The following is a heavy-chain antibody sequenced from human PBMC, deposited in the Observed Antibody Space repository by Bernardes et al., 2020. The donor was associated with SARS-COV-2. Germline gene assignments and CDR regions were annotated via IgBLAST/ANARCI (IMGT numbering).Heavy chain of an antibody. CDR3: ARDHSGYHVLAY. Sequence: SETLSLTCTVSGGSFSSGSYYWSWIRQPPGKGLEWIGYVSYSGRTKYNPSLKSRVTVSADTSRNQFALRLTSVTAADTAVYFCARDHSGYHVLAYWRQGILVTVSS. CDR2: VSYSGRT. D-gene: IGHD5-12*01. CDR1: GGSFSSGSYY. J-gene: IGHJ4*02. V-gene: IGHV4-61*01.